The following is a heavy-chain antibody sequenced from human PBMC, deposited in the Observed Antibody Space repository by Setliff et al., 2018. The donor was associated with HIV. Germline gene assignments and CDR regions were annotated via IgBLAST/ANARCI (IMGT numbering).Heavy chain of an antibody. CDR3: ARGTRVLPSAGYYYYMDV. CDR2: ISYDGINK. Sequence: PGGSLRLSCAASGFTFSRHGMHWVRQAPGKGLEWVAVISYDGINKYYEDSVKGRFTISRDNSKNTLYLQMNSLRAEDTAVYYCARGTRVLPSAGYYYYMDVWGKGTTVTVSS. V-gene: IGHV3-30*03. D-gene: IGHD1-1*01. J-gene: IGHJ6*03. CDR1: GFTFSRHG.